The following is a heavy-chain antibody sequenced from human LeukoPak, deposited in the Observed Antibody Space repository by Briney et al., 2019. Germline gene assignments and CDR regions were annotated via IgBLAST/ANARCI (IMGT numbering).Heavy chain of an antibody. CDR1: GGSISSGGYS. J-gene: IGHJ6*03. CDR3: ARVEGSGSYYYYYYMDV. V-gene: IGHV4-61*08. D-gene: IGHD1-26*01. CDR2: IYYSGST. Sequence: SETLSLTCAVSGGSISSGGYSWSWIRQPPGKGLEWIGYIYYSGSTNYNPSLKSRVTISVDTSKNQFSLKLSSVTAADTAVYYCARVEGSGSYYYYYYMDVWGKGTTVTVSS.